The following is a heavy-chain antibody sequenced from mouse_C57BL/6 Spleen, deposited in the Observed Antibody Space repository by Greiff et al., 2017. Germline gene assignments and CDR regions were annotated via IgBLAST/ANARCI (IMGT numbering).Heavy chain of an antibody. CDR3: AREKGRRYFDY. V-gene: IGHV1-59*01. J-gene: IGHJ2*01. D-gene: IGHD3-3*01. CDR2: IDPSDSYT. Sequence: QVQLQQPGAELVRPGTSVKLSCKASGYTFTSYWMHWVKQRPGQGLEWIGVIDPSDSYTNYNQKFKGKATLAVDTSSSTAYMQLSSLTSEDSAVYYCAREKGRRYFDYWGQGTTLTVSS. CDR1: GYTFTSYW.